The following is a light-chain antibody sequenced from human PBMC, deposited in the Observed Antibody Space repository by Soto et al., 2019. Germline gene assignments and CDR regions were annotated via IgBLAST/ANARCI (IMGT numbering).Light chain of an antibody. Sequence: EIVMTQSPATLSVSPGERATLSCRASQSVSSNLAWYQQKPGQAPRLLIYGASTRATGIPARFSGSGSGTEFPLIISSLQSEDFAVYYCQQYNNWPVFGGGTKVEIK. J-gene: IGKJ4*01. V-gene: IGKV3-15*01. CDR3: QQYNNWPV. CDR2: GAS. CDR1: QSVSSN.